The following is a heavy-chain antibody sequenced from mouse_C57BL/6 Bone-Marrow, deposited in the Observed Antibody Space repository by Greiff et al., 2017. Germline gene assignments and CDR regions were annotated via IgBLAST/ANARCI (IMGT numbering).Heavy chain of an antibody. CDR1: GYSITSGYY. Sequence: DVHLVESGPGLVKPSQSLSLTCSVTGYSITSGYYWNWIRQFPGNKLEWMGYISYDGSNNYNPSLKNRISITRDTSKNQFFLKLNSVTTEDTATYYCARSTTVRVFYFDYWGQGTTLTVSS. D-gene: IGHD2-1*01. CDR3: ARSTTVRVFYFDY. CDR2: ISYDGSN. J-gene: IGHJ2*01. V-gene: IGHV3-6*01.